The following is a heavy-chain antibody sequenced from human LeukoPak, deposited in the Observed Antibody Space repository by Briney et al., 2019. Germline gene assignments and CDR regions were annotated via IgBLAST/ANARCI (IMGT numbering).Heavy chain of an antibody. J-gene: IGHJ4*02. CDR2: ISGSGGST. CDR3: AKDYKPLAILGGYYFDY. D-gene: IGHD3-16*01. V-gene: IGHV3-23*01. Sequence: GGSLRLSCAASGFTFSSYAMSWVRQAPGKGLEWVSAISGSGGSTYYADSVKGRFTISRDNSKNTLYLQMNSLRAEDTAVYYCAKDYKPLAILGGYYFDYWGQGTLVTVSS. CDR1: GFTFSSYA.